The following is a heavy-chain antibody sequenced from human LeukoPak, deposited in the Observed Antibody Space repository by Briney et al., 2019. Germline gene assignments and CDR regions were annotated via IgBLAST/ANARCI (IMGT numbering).Heavy chain of an antibody. CDR2: IYYNGYT. Sequence: PSETLSLTCTVSGDSISSSIYYWGWIRQPPEKGLEWIEGIYYNGYTYYTSSLKSRVTIFVDTSKNQFSLKLISVTAADTAVYYCARQGGDTMVRGVVRDWFDPWGQGTLVTVSS. CDR3: ARQGGDTMVRGVVRDWFDP. CDR1: GDSISSSIYY. D-gene: IGHD3-10*01. J-gene: IGHJ5*02. V-gene: IGHV4-39*01.